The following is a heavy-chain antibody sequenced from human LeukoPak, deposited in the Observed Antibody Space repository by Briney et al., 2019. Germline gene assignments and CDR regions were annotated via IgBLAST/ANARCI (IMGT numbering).Heavy chain of an antibody. CDR3: ARGRSYGFDFDS. D-gene: IGHD5-18*01. V-gene: IGHV4-61*01. Sequence: PSETLSLTCDVSGVSFNTCCYYWTWIRQPPGEGLEWIGYKYYSGSTRYNSSLRRQLTISLDSSKNQFSLRLTSVTAADTAVYYCARGRSYGFDFDSWGPGTLVIVSS. CDR2: KYYSGST. CDR1: GVSFNTCCYY. J-gene: IGHJ4*02.